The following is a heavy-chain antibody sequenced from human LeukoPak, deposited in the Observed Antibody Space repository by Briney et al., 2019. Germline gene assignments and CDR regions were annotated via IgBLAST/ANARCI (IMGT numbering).Heavy chain of an antibody. Sequence: GRSLRPSCAASGFTFSSYAMHWVRQAPGKGLEWVAVISYDGSNKYYADSVKGRFTISRDNSKNTLYLQMNSLRAEDTAVYYCASQIVVVNDYWGQGTLVTVSS. J-gene: IGHJ4*02. CDR1: GFTFSSYA. V-gene: IGHV3-30-3*01. CDR2: ISYDGSNK. CDR3: ASQIVVVNDY. D-gene: IGHD3-22*01.